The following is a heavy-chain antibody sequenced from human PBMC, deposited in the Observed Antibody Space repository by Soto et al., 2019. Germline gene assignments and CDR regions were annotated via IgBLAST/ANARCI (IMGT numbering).Heavy chain of an antibody. Sequence: QVQLQESGPGLVKPSGTLSLTCAVSGGSISSSNWWSWVRQPPGKGLEWIGEIYHSGSTNYNPYLKSRVTVSVDKSKNQCSLKLNSVTAADTAVYYCARLNYDILTGYYIGGDAFDIWGQGTMVTVSS. J-gene: IGHJ3*02. V-gene: IGHV4-4*02. CDR2: IYHSGST. CDR1: GGSISSSNW. D-gene: IGHD3-9*01. CDR3: ARLNYDILTGYYIGGDAFDI.